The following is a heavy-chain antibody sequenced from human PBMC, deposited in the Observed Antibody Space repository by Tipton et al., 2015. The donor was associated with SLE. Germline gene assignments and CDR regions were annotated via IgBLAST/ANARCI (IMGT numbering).Heavy chain of an antibody. D-gene: IGHD1-26*01. J-gene: IGHJ6*02. CDR1: GGSISSGGYY. CDR2: IYTSGST. Sequence: TLSLTCTVSGGSISSGGYYWSCIRQPAGKGLEWIGHIYTSGSTNYNPSLKSRVAISVDTSKNQFSLNLSSVTAADTAVYYCARDTTTNGMDVWGQGTTVTVSS. V-gene: IGHV4-61*09. CDR3: ARDTTTNGMDV.